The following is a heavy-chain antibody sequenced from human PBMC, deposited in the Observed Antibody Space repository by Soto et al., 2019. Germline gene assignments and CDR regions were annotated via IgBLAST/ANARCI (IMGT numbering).Heavy chain of an antibody. CDR3: AHTHDSWYFDL. J-gene: IGHJ2*01. Sequence: QITLKESGPTLVKPTQTLTLTCTFSGFSLSTSGVGVGWIRQPPGKALEWLALIYWDDDKRYSPSLKSRLTITNDTSKNQVVLTITNMDPVDTATYYCAHTHDSWYFDLWGRRTVVTVSS. CDR1: GFSLSTSGVG. D-gene: IGHD3-16*01. CDR2: IYWDDDK. V-gene: IGHV2-5*02.